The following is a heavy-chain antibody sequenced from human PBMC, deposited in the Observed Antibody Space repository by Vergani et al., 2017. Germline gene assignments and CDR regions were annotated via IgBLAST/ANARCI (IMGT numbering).Heavy chain of an antibody. CDR3: ATGTGRSDFDY. Sequence: EVQLLESGGGLLKPGGSLRLSCAASGFTFSNTWMSWVRQAPGKGLEWVGRIKSKTDGGTKDYAAPVRGRFTISRDDSKNALYLQMNSLQIDDTAVYYCATGTGRSDFDYWGRGTLVTVSS. J-gene: IGHJ4*02. D-gene: IGHD1-14*01. CDR1: GFTFSNTW. V-gene: IGHV3-15*01. CDR2: IKSKTDGGTK.